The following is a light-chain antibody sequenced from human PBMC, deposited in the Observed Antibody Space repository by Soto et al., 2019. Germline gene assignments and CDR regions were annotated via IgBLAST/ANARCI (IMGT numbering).Light chain of an antibody. V-gene: IGLV2-23*03. CDR3: CSYAGSSTVV. J-gene: IGLJ2*01. CDR1: SSDVGSYNL. CDR2: DGS. Sequence: QSVLTQPASVSGSPGQSITISCTGTSSDVGSYNLVSWYQQHPGKAPKLMIYDGSKRPSGVSNRFSGSKSANTASLTISGLHAEDEADYYCCSYAGSSTVVFGGGTKLTVL.